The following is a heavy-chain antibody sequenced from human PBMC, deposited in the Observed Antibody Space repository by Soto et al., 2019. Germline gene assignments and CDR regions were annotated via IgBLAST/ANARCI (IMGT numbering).Heavy chain of an antibody. CDR3: ATDGPSNSGNLYAFDI. CDR1: GYTLTNYG. V-gene: IGHV1-18*04. CDR2: VTPYKADT. J-gene: IGHJ3*02. D-gene: IGHD5-12*01. Sequence: QAPLVQSGAEVKKSGASVRVSCKASGYTLTNYGVTWVRQAPGQGLEWLGRVTPYKADTNSAQNLQGRVTMATDTSTNPAYLELRSLRSDDTAVYFCATDGPSNSGNLYAFDIWGQGTMVTASA.